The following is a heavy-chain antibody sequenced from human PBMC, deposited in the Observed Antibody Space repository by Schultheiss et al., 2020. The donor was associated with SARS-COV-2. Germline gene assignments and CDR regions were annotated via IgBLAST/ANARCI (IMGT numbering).Heavy chain of an antibody. CDR2: IYHSGST. CDR1: GGSISSSSYY. Sequence: SETLSLTCTVSGGSISSSSYYWGWIRQPPGKGLEWIGSIYHSGSTNYNPSLKSRVTISVDTSKNQFSLKLSSVTAADTAVYYCARRQVGASKLDPWGQGTLVTVSS. J-gene: IGHJ5*02. D-gene: IGHD1-26*01. V-gene: IGHV4-39*07. CDR3: ARRQVGASKLDP.